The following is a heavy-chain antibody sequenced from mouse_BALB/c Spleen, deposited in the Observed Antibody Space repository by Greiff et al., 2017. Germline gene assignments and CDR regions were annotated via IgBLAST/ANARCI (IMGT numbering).Heavy chain of an antibody. CDR2: FNPGSGGI. Sequence: QVQLKEPGAELVRPGTSVKVSCKASGYAFTNYWIKWVNQRPGQGLEWIGLFNPGSGGINYNEKFKGKATLTADKSSSTAYMQLSSLTSDDSAVYFCAKDCNYDYCAMDYWGQGTSVTVSS. V-gene: IGHV1-54*01. CDR3: AKDCNYDYCAMDY. D-gene: IGHD2-1*01. J-gene: IGHJ4*01. CDR1: GYAFTNYW.